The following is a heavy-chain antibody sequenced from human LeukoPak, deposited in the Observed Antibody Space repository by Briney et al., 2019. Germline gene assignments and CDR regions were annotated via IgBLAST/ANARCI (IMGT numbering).Heavy chain of an antibody. CDR1: GYTFTSYY. CDR2: INPSGGST. CDR3: ARDPSGVRFDY. V-gene: IGHV1-46*01. J-gene: IGHJ4*02. Sequence: ASVKVSRTASGYTFTSYYMHWVRQAPGQGLEWMGIINPSGGSTSYAQKFQGRVTMTRDMSTSTVYMELSSLRSEDTAVYYCARDPSGVRFDYWGQGTLVTVSS. D-gene: IGHD3-16*01.